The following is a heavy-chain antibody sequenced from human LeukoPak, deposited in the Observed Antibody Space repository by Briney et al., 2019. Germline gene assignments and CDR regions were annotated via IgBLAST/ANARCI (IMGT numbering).Heavy chain of an antibody. CDR2: IYYSGST. CDR3: ARDYYDSSGYYN. CDR1: GGSISSSSYY. Sequence: SETLSHTCTVSGGSISSSSYYWGWIRQPPEKGLEWIGSIYYSGSTYYNPSLKSRVTISVHTSKNQFSLKLSSVTAADTAVYYCARDYYDSSGYYNWGQGTLVTVSS. V-gene: IGHV4-39*02. J-gene: IGHJ4*02. D-gene: IGHD3-22*01.